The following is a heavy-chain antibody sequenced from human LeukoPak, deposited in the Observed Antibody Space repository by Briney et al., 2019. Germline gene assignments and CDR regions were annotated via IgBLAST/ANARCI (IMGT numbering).Heavy chain of an antibody. V-gene: IGHV3-49*04. CDR2: IRSKAYGGTT. Sequence: GRSLRLSCTASGFTFGDYAMSWVRQAPGKGLEWVGFIRSKAYGGTTEYAASVKGRFTISRDDSKSIAYLQMNSLKTEDTAVYYCTRDLSIAVALNYYYYYYMDVWGKGTTVTVSS. J-gene: IGHJ6*03. D-gene: IGHD6-19*01. CDR1: GFTFGDYA. CDR3: TRDLSIAVALNYYYYYYMDV.